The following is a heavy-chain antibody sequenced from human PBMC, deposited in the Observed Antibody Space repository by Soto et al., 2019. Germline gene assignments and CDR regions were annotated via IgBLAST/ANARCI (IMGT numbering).Heavy chain of an antibody. Sequence: LSLTGTVSCGSISSSSYYWGWIRQPPMKGLEWIGTIYYSGSTYYNPSLKSRVTISVDTSKNQFSLKLSSVTAADTALYYCARRRGDGYNWFDPWGQGTLVTVSS. V-gene: IGHV4-39*01. CDR3: ARRRGDGYNWFDP. CDR1: CGSISSSSYY. D-gene: IGHD3-10*01. J-gene: IGHJ5*02. CDR2: IYYSGST.